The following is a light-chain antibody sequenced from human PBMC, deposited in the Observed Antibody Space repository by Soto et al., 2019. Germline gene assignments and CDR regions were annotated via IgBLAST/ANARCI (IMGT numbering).Light chain of an antibody. V-gene: IGLV2-14*01. CDR1: SNDVGRYSY. CDR2: EVS. J-gene: IGLJ1*01. Sequence: QSVLAQPASVSGSPGQSITISCTGSSNDVGRYSYVSWYQQHPGKTPKLIIYEVSNRPSGVSNRFSGSKSGNTASLTISGLQAEDEADYYCSSYTSSSTAYVFGTGTKLTVL. CDR3: SSYTSSSTAYV.